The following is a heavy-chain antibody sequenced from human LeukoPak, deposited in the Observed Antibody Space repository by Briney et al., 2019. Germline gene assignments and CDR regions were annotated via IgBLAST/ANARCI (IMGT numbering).Heavy chain of an antibody. Sequence: SESLSLTCTVSGGSISGYYWSWIRQPPGKGPEWIGYIYYSGSTNYNPSLKSRVTISVDTSKNQFSLKMNSVTAADTAVYYCARLTSSGWSHCDYWGQGTLVTVSS. V-gene: IGHV4-59*08. D-gene: IGHD6-19*01. CDR2: IYYSGST. CDR3: ARLTSSGWSHCDY. J-gene: IGHJ4*02. CDR1: GGSISGYY.